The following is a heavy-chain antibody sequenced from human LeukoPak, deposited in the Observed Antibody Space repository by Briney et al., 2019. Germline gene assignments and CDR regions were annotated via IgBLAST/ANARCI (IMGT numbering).Heavy chain of an antibody. CDR3: ARDDYGDYFDC. Sequence: PSETLLLTCTVHGGSISSHYWSWIRQTPGKGVEWVGYISYSGSTNYNPSLKSRLNIPVDTPQNQLSVKLSSVTAADTAVYYCARDDYGDYFDCWGQGTLVTVSS. CDR1: GGSISSHY. J-gene: IGHJ4*02. V-gene: IGHV4-59*08. D-gene: IGHD4-17*01. CDR2: ISYSGST.